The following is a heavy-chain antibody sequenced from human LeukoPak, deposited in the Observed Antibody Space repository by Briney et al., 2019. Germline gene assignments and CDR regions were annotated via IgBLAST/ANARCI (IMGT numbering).Heavy chain of an antibody. D-gene: IGHD3-10*01. J-gene: IGHJ5*02. V-gene: IGHV4-59*01. Sequence: SETLSLTCTVSGGSISSYYWSWIRQPPGKGLEWIGYIYYSGSTNYNPSLKSRVTISVDTSKNQFSLKLSSVTAADTAVYYCARGRYMVRGVISWFNPWGQGTLVTVSS. CDR2: IYYSGST. CDR1: GGSISSYY. CDR3: ARGRYMVRGVISWFNP.